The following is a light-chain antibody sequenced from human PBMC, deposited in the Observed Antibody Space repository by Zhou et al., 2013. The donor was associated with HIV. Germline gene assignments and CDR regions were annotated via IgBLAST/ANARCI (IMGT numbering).Light chain of an antibody. V-gene: IGKV3-11*02. CDR3: QFYNNWPPTWT. J-gene: IGKJ1*01. Sequence: EIVLTQSPATLSLSPGERVTLSCRASQSVNKYLAWYQQKPGQAPRLLIYEASIRATGIPARFSGSGSGRDFTLTISGLQSEDFAVYYCQFYNNWPPTWTFGRGTKVEMK. CDR1: QSVNKY. CDR2: EAS.